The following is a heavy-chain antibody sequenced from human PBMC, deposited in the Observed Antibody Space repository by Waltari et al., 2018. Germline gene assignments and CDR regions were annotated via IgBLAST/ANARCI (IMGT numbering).Heavy chain of an antibody. CDR2: ISGSGGST. CDR3: AKGGEEYSSSWLSDY. V-gene: IGHV3-23*01. CDR1: GFTFSSYA. Sequence: EVQLLESGGGLVQPGGSLRLSCAASGFTFSSYAMSWVRQAQGKGLEWVSAISGSGGSTYYADSVKGRFTISRDNSKNTLYLQMNSLRAEDTAVYYCAKGGEEYSSSWLSDYWGQGTLVTVSS. J-gene: IGHJ4*02. D-gene: IGHD6-13*01.